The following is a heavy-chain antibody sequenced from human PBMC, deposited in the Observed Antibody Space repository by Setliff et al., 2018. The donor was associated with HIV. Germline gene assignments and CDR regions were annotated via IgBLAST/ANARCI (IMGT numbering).Heavy chain of an antibody. J-gene: IGHJ6*02. CDR2: INPNSGGT. Sequence: ASVKVSCKASGYTFTNYYLHWVRQAPGQGLEWMGWINPNSGGTNYAQKFQGRVTMTRDTSISTAYMELNRLRSDDTAVYYCARDDEMGTVTEHYYYGMGVWGQGTTVTVSS. CDR1: GYTFTNYY. D-gene: IGHD4-4*01. CDR3: ARDDEMGTVTEHYYYGMGV. V-gene: IGHV1-2*02.